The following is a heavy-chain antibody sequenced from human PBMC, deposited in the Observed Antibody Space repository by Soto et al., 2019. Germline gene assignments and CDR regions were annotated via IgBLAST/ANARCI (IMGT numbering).Heavy chain of an antibody. CDR1: GFTFSRFS. CDR3: ARDHGMFLSYYYYGMDV. Sequence: QVQLVESGGGVVQPGRSLTLSCAASGFTFSRFSMHWVRQAPGKGLAWVAVISYDGSNTHYAESVKGRCNISRDDSKNTVDLQMNNLRGEDSAVYYCARDHGMFLSYYYYGMDVWGQGTTGTVS. V-gene: IGHV3-30-3*01. CDR2: ISYDGSNT. J-gene: IGHJ6*02. D-gene: IGHD3-10*02.